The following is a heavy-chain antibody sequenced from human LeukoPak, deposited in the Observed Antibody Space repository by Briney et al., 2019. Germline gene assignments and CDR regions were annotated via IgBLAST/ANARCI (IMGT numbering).Heavy chain of an antibody. Sequence: GGSLRLSCAASGFTFSSYAMSWVRQAPGKGLEWVSGISDGGGSTYYADSVKGRSTISRDNAKNSLYLQMNSLRDEDTAVYYCARGFTVTTFGSGYWGQGTLVTVSS. V-gene: IGHV3-23*01. CDR3: ARGFTVTTFGSGY. D-gene: IGHD4-17*01. CDR2: ISDGGGST. CDR1: GFTFSSYA. J-gene: IGHJ4*02.